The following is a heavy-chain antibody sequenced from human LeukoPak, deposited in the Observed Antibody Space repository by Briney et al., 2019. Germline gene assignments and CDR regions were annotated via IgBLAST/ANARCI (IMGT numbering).Heavy chain of an antibody. Sequence: GGSLRLSCAASGFTFSGSAMHWVRQASGKGLEWVGRIRSKANSYATAYAASVKGRFTISRDDSKNTAYLQMNSLKTEDTAVYYCVYDSSGYYVSSDYWGQGTLVTVSS. CDR3: VYDSSGYYVSSDY. CDR2: IRSKANSYAT. CDR1: GFTFSGSA. J-gene: IGHJ4*02. D-gene: IGHD3-22*01. V-gene: IGHV3-73*01.